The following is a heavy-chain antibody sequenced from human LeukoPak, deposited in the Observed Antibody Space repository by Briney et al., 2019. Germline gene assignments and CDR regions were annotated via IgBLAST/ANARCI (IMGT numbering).Heavy chain of an antibody. CDR3: AKGDHYSDLWTGYFSGSFHL. Sequence: GGSLRLSCEASEFTFRNYGMHWVRQAPGKGLEWVAVISNDGTNKKYADSVKGRFTISRDNSKNTLYLQMNSLRAEDTAVYFCAKGDHYSDLWTGYFSGSFHLWGQGTVVTVSS. V-gene: IGHV3-30*18. CDR1: EFTFRNYG. CDR2: ISNDGTNK. J-gene: IGHJ3*01. D-gene: IGHD3-3*01.